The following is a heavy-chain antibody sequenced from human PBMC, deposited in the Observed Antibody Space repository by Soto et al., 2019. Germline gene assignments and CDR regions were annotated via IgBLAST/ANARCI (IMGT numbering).Heavy chain of an antibody. J-gene: IGHJ4*02. V-gene: IGHV3-30*18. Sequence: GGSLRLSCVASGFTFSSYAIHWVRQAPGKRLEWVAVISYDGSNKFYADSVKGRFTISRDNSKNTLYLHMNSLNTEDTVVYYCAKDVTVDIVNTPGYWGQGTLVTVSS. CDR3: AKDVTVDIVNTPGY. CDR1: GFTFSSYA. D-gene: IGHD5-12*01. CDR2: ISYDGSNK.